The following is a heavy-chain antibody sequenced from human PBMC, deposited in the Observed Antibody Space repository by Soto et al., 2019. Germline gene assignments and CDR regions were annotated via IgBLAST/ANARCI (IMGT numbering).Heavy chain of an antibody. D-gene: IGHD3-22*01. Sequence: GGSLRLSCAASGFTFDDYGMSWVRQAPGEGLEWVSGINWNGGSTGYADSVKGRFTISRDNAKNSLYLQMNSLRAEDTALYYCARDRYYDSSGYPGPAFDYWGQGTLVTVSS. J-gene: IGHJ4*02. CDR1: GFTFDDYG. CDR2: INWNGGST. V-gene: IGHV3-20*04. CDR3: ARDRYYDSSGYPGPAFDY.